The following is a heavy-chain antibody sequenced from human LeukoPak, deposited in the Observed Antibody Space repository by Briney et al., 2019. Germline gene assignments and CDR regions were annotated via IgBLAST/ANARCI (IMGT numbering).Heavy chain of an antibody. CDR2: INHSGST. Sequence: PSETLSLTCAVYGGSFSGYYWSWIRQPPGKGLEWIGEINHSGSTNYNPSLKSRVTISVDTSKNQFSLKLSSVTAADTAVYYCATECGYCRITIFGGAFDIWGQGTMVTVSS. V-gene: IGHV4-34*01. CDR3: ATECGYCRITIFGGAFDI. D-gene: IGHD3-3*01. CDR1: GGSFSGYY. J-gene: IGHJ3*02.